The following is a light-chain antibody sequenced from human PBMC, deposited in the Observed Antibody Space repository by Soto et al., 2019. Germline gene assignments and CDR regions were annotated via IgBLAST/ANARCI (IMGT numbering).Light chain of an antibody. CDR3: QHYINWPLT. J-gene: IGKJ4*01. Sequence: EIVMTQSPATLSVSPGERATLSCRASQSVNTNLAWYQQKPGQAPRLLIYGASARATGIPARFSGSGSGTEFTLTISTLQSEDFAVYYGQHYINWPLTFGGGTKVEIK. CDR2: GAS. V-gene: IGKV3-15*01. CDR1: QSVNTN.